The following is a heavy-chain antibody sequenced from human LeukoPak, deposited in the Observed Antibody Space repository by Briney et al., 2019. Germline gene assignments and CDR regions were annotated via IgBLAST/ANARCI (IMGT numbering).Heavy chain of an antibody. CDR2: IYYSGST. CDR1: GGSISSHY. CDR3: ARVCGYNDYFDY. Sequence: SETLSLTCTVSGGSISSHYWSWIRQPPGKGLEWIGYIYYSGSTNYNPSLKSRVTMSVDTSKNQFSLKVSSVTAADTAVYYCARVCGYNDYFDYWGQGTLVTVSS. V-gene: IGHV4-59*11. D-gene: IGHD5-24*01. J-gene: IGHJ4*02.